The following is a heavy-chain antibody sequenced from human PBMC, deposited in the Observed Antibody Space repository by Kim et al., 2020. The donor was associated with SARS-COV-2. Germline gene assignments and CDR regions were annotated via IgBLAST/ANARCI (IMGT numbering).Heavy chain of an antibody. CDR2: MNRDGSST. CDR1: GFTLNMYW. CDR3: IRAPSSSGYYYFDS. D-gene: IGHD3-22*01. V-gene: IGHV3-74*01. Sequence: GGSLRLSCAASGFTLNMYWMHWARQAPGKGSEWVSRMNRDGSSTTYADSVKGRFTISRDNAKNTLYLQMNGLRAEDTAVYYCIRAPSSSGYYYFDSWGQGTLVTVSS. J-gene: IGHJ4*02.